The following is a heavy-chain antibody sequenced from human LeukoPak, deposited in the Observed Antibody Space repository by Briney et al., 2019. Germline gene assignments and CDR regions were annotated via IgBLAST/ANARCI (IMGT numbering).Heavy chain of an antibody. D-gene: IGHD3-22*01. Sequence: ASVKVSCKASGYTFTSYGISWVRQAPGQGLEWMGWISAYNGNTNYAQKLQGRVTMTTDTSTSTAYMELRSLRSDDTAVYYCARDKPQTYYYDSSGPGGAFDIWGQGTMVTVSS. CDR1: GYTFTSYG. J-gene: IGHJ3*02. CDR2: ISAYNGNT. CDR3: ARDKPQTYYYDSSGPGGAFDI. V-gene: IGHV1-18*01.